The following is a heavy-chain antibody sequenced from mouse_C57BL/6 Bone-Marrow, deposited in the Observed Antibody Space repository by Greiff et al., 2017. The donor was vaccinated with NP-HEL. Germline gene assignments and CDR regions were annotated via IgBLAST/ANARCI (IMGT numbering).Heavy chain of an antibody. J-gene: IGHJ3*01. V-gene: IGHV5-2*01. CDR3: ARQGDYFGWFAY. Sequence: EVMLVESGGGLVQPGESLKLSCESNEYEFPSHDMSWVRKTPEKRLELVAAINSDGGSNYYPDTMERRFILSRDNTKKTLYLQMSSLRSEDSALYYCARQGDYFGWFAYWGQGTLVTVSA. CDR2: INSDGGSN. CDR1: EYEFPSHD. D-gene: IGHD1-1*01.